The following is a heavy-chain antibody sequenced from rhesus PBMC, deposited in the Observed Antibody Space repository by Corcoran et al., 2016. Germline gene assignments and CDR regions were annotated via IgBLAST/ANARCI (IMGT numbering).Heavy chain of an antibody. CDR2: ISGSGGST. CDR3: ARGRYSGYSLGY. CDR1: GGSISSNY. D-gene: IGHD5-24*01. Sequence: QVQLQESGPGLLRPSETLSLRCAVSGGSISSNYWRWFRQPPGKGLEWIGRISGSGGSTDYNPSLKSRVTISTDTSKNQFSLKLSSVTAADTAVYYCARGRYSGYSLGYWGQGVLVTVSS. J-gene: IGHJ4*01. V-gene: IGHV4-173*01.